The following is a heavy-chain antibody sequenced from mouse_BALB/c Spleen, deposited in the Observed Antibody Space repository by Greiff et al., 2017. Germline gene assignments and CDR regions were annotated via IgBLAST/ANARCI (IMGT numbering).Heavy chain of an antibody. Sequence: EVKLMESGGGLVQPGGSRKLSCAASGFTFSDYGMAWVRQAPGKGPEWVAFISNLAYSIYYADTVTGRFTISRENAKNTLYLEMSSLRSEDTAMYYGETHYSGACFALGAKGTRATVSA. CDR1: GFTFSDYG. CDR3: ETHYSGACFAL. D-gene: IGHD1-2*01. V-gene: IGHV5-15*02. CDR2: ISNLAYSI. J-gene: IGHJ3*01.